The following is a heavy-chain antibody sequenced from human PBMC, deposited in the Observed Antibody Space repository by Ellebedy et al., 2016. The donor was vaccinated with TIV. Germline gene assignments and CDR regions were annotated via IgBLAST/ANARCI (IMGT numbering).Heavy chain of an antibody. Sequence: AASVKVSCKASGYTFTSYDINWVRQATGQGLEWRGWMNDNSGNTGYAQRFQGRVTMTADTSTNTAYMELRSLKSDDTAVYYCARWDLAARNRKWGQGTLVTVSA. CDR3: ARWDLAARNRK. J-gene: IGHJ4*02. D-gene: IGHD6-6*01. V-gene: IGHV1-8*01. CDR2: MNDNSGNT. CDR1: GYTFTSYD.